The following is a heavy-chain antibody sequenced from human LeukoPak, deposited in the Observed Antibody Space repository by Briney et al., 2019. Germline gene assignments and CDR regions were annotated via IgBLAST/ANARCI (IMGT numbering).Heavy chain of an antibody. CDR1: GFTFDNYA. D-gene: IGHD6-13*01. J-gene: IGHJ4*02. V-gene: IGHV3-9*01. CDR2: ISWNSGSI. Sequence: GGSLRLSCAASGFTFDNYAMHWVRQAPGKGLEWVSGISWNSGSIGYADSVKGRFTISRDNAKNSLYLQMNSLRAEDTALYYCAKDLGYSSSWYYFDYWGQGTLVTVSS. CDR3: AKDLGYSSSWYYFDY.